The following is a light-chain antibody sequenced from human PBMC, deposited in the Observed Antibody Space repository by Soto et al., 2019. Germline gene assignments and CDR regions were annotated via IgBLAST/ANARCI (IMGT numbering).Light chain of an antibody. J-gene: IGKJ2*02. Sequence: EIVLTQSPGTLSLSPGARATLSCRASQSVSRNFLAWYQQKPGQAPKLLISGASSRATGIPDRFSGSGSGTDFTLTISRLEPEDFALYSCQQYGSAPGTFGQGTKLEIK. V-gene: IGKV3-20*01. CDR1: QSVSRNF. CDR2: GAS. CDR3: QQYGSAPGT.